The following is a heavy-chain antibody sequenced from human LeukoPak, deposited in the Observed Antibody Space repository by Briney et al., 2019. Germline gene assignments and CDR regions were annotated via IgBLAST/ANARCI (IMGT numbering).Heavy chain of an antibody. D-gene: IGHD3-22*01. Sequence: AGGSLRLSCAGSGFIFSSYSMNWVRQAPGKGLEWVTFIRYDGSNKYYADSVKGRFTISRDNSKNTLYLQMNSLRAEDTAVYYCAKVFSVYYYDSRVFDYWGQGTLVTVSS. CDR2: IRYDGSNK. V-gene: IGHV3-30*02. J-gene: IGHJ4*02. CDR1: GFIFSSYS. CDR3: AKVFSVYYYDSRVFDY.